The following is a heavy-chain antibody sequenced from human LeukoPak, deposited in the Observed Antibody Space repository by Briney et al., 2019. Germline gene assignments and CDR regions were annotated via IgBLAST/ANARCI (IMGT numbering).Heavy chain of an antibody. Sequence: GGSLRLSCAASGFTVSSNYMSWVRLAPGKGLEWVSIIYSGGNTYYADSVKGRFTISRDNSKNTLYLQMNSLRAEDTAVYYCARGYCSGTSCYEFDYWGQGTLVTVSS. D-gene: IGHD2-2*01. CDR2: IYSGGNT. V-gene: IGHV3-66*01. CDR1: GFTVSSNY. CDR3: ARGYCSGTSCYEFDY. J-gene: IGHJ4*02.